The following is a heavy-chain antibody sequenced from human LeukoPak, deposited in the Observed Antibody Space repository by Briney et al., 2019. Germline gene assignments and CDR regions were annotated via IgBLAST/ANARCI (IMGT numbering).Heavy chain of an antibody. D-gene: IGHD4-17*01. CDR3: ARVGAQNGYDYGDYVPIRPARPSHFDY. V-gene: IGHV4-39*07. Sequence: SETLSLTCTVSGGSISSSSYYWGWIRQPPGKGLEWIGNIFYSGSTYYNPSLKSRVTISVDTSKNQFSLKLSSVTAADTAVYYCARVGAQNGYDYGDYVPIRPARPSHFDYWGQGTLVTVSS. CDR1: GGSISSSSYY. J-gene: IGHJ4*02. CDR2: IFYSGST.